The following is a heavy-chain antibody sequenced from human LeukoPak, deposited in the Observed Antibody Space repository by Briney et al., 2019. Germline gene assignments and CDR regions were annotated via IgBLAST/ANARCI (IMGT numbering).Heavy chain of an antibody. CDR1: GGSISSGGYH. J-gene: IGHJ4*02. V-gene: IGHV4-31*03. Sequence: PSETLSLTCTVSGGSISSGGYHWSWIRQHPGKGVEWIGYIFYSGSTYYNPSLMSRVSISADTSKNQFSLKLSSVTAADTAVYYCARRGVISGYSLFDYWGQGTLVTVSS. CDR2: IFYSGST. CDR3: ARRGVISGYSLFDY. D-gene: IGHD3-22*01.